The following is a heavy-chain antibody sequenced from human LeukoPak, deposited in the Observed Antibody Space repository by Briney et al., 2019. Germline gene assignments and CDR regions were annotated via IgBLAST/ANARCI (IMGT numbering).Heavy chain of an antibody. Sequence: SETLSLTCTVSGGSISSSSYYWGWIRQPPGKGLEWIGSIYYSGGTYYNPSLKSRVTISVDTSKNQFSLKLSSVTAADTAVYYCAADGYYFDYWGQGTLVTVSS. CDR2: IYYSGGT. V-gene: IGHV4-39*01. D-gene: IGHD2-2*03. J-gene: IGHJ4*02. CDR3: AADGYYFDY. CDR1: GGSISSSSYY.